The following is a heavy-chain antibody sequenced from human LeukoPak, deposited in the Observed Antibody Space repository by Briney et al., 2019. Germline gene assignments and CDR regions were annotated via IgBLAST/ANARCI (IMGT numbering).Heavy chain of an antibody. CDR1: GFTFSSYG. CDR3: ARSVEVATGCDY. Sequence: PGRSLRLSCAASGFTFSSYGMQCVRQAPGKGLEWVAVISHDGTVSHYADSVKGRFTISRDNSKNTLYLQMNSLRAEDTAVYYCARSVEVATGCDYWGQGTLVTVSS. D-gene: IGHD5-12*01. V-gene: IGHV3-30*03. J-gene: IGHJ4*02. CDR2: ISHDGTVS.